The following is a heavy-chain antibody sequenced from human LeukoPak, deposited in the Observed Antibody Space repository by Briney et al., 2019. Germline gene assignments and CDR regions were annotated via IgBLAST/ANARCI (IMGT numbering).Heavy chain of an antibody. Sequence: ASVKVSCKASGYTFTSYGISWVRQAPGQGLEWMGWISAYNGNTNYAQKLQGRVTMTTDTSTSTAYMELRSLRSDDTAVYYCARDPVMEYNWNDGDAFDIWGQGTTVTVSS. CDR2: ISAYNGNT. CDR3: ARDPVMEYNWNDGDAFDI. CDR1: GYTFTSYG. J-gene: IGHJ3*02. V-gene: IGHV1-18*01. D-gene: IGHD1-1*01.